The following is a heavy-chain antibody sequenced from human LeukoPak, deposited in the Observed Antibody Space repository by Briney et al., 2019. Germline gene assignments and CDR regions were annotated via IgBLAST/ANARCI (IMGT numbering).Heavy chain of an antibody. CDR3: ARGPSYVVTFGGVINWFDP. Sequence: ASVKLSCKASGYTFTSYDINWVRQATGQGLEWMGWMNPNSGNTGYAQKFQGRVTMTRNTSISTAYMELSSLRSEDTAVYYCARGPSYVVTFGGVINWFDPWGQGTLVTVSS. J-gene: IGHJ5*02. D-gene: IGHD3-16*01. CDR1: GYTFTSYD. V-gene: IGHV1-8*01. CDR2: MNPNSGNT.